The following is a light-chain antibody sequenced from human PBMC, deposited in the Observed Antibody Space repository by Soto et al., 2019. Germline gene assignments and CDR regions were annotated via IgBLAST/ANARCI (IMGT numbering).Light chain of an antibody. V-gene: IGKV1-5*03. J-gene: IGKJ1*01. Sequence: DIQMTQYPSTLSASVGDRVTITCRASQSIRSWLAWYQQKPGKAPKLLIYKASSLESGVPSRFSGSGSGTEFTLTISSLQPDDFATYHCQQYSSSPWTFGQGTKVDIK. CDR2: KAS. CDR3: QQYSSSPWT. CDR1: QSIRSW.